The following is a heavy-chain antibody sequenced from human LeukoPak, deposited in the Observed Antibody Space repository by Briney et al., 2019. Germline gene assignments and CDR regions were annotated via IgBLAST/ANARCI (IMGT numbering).Heavy chain of an antibody. J-gene: IGHJ4*02. D-gene: IGHD3-22*01. CDR1: GYTFTSYA. V-gene: IGHV7-4-1*02. CDR3: ATGSYYYDSSGYCPLEFDY. Sequence: ASVKVSCKASGYTFTSYAMNWGRQAPGQGLEWMGWINTNTGNPTYAQGFTGRFVFSLDTSVSTAYLQITRLKAEDTAVYYCATGSYYYDSSGYCPLEFDYWGQGTLVTVSS. CDR2: INTNTGNP.